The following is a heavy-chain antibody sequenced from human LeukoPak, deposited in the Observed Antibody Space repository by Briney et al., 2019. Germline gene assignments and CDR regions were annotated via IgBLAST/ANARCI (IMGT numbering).Heavy chain of an antibody. CDR1: GFTFSTYG. V-gene: IGHV3-21*01. D-gene: IGHD3-10*01. CDR3: ARDSLLWFGELDASFSY. CDR2: ISSSSSYI. Sequence: GGSLRLSCSASGFTFSTYGLNWVRQAPGKGLEWVSSISSSSSYIYYADSVKGRFTISRDNAKNSLYLQMNSLRAEDTAVYYCARDSLLWFGELDASFSYWGQGTLVTVSS. J-gene: IGHJ4*02.